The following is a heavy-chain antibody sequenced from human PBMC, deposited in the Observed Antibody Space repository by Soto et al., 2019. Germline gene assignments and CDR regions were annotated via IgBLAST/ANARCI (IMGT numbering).Heavy chain of an antibody. CDR2: ISSSSSTI. D-gene: IGHD3-10*01. V-gene: IGHV3-48*02. CDR3: ARGITMVRGPSGMDV. Sequence: GGSLRLSCAASGFTFSRYSMNWVRQAPGKGLEWVSYISSSSSTIYYADSVKGRFTISRDNAKNSLYLQMNSLRDEDTAVYYCARGITMVRGPSGMDVWGQGTTVTVSS. CDR1: GFTFSRYS. J-gene: IGHJ6*02.